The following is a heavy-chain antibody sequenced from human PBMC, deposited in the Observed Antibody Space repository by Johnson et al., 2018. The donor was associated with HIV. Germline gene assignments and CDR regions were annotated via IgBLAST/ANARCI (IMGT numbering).Heavy chain of an antibody. Sequence: VQLVESGGGVVQPGGSLRLSCAASEFIFSSYSMHWVRQAPGKGLEWVAVISYDGHNEYYADSVEGRFTVSRDNTKNTLYLQMNSLRADDTAIYYCASLSDDAFDFWGQGTVVSVPS. CDR2: ISYDGHNE. CDR1: EFIFSSYS. V-gene: IGHV3-30*04. CDR3: ASLSDDAFDF. J-gene: IGHJ3*01.